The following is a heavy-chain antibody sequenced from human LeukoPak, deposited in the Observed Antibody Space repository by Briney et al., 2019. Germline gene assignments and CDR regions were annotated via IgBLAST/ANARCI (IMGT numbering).Heavy chain of an antibody. CDR3: AKARTNDRVVVITPRIVDY. V-gene: IGHV3-23*01. CDR1: GFTFRTYA. D-gene: IGHD3-22*01. J-gene: IGHJ4*02. Sequence: PGGSLRLSCAASGFTFRTYAMSWVRQAPGKGLEWVSTISDSGGSTYYADSVKGRFTISRDNSKNTLFLQMNSLRAEDTALYYCAKARTNDRVVVITPRIVDYWGQGTLVTVSS. CDR2: ISDSGGST.